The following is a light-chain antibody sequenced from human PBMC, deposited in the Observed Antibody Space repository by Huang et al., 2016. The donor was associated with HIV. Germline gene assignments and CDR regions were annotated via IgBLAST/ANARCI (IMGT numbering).Light chain of an antibody. Sequence: DIQMNQSPSSLSASIGDKVTITCQATQDIARLLNWYQQKPVQAPKLLIYDASTLQTGVPSRFSGSGSGTDFSFTISSLQPEDIATYYCQQYDCLPPWTFGQGTNVEIQ. J-gene: IGKJ1*01. CDR1: QDIARL. CDR2: DAS. V-gene: IGKV1-33*01. CDR3: QQYDCLPPWT.